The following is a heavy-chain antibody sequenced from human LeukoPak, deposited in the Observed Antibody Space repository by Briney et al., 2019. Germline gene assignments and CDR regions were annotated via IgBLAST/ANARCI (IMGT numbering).Heavy chain of an antibody. D-gene: IGHD2/OR15-2a*01. CDR3: ARNFDS. Sequence: PGGSLRLSCAASGFTFTSYTMNWVRQAPGKGLEWVSYITSSSSTIYYADSVKGRFTMSRDNAENSLYLQMNGLRAEDTAVYYCARNFDSWGQGTLVTVSS. V-gene: IGHV3-48*01. CDR1: GFTFTSYT. J-gene: IGHJ4*02. CDR2: ITSSSSTI.